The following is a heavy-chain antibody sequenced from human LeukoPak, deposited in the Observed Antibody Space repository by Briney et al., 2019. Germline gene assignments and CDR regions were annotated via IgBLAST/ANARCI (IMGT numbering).Heavy chain of an antibody. J-gene: IGHJ4*02. V-gene: IGHV3-30-3*01. D-gene: IGHD4-23*01. CDR2: ISYDGSND. CDR3: AKVRTVLTPSDPFDY. CDR1: GFIFSNYA. Sequence: GRSLRLSCAASGFIFSNYALHWVRQAPGKGLEWVAVISYDGSNDYYADFVKGRFTISRDNSRNMLYLQMNSLRAEDTAVYYCAKVRTVLTPSDPFDYWGQGTLVAVSS.